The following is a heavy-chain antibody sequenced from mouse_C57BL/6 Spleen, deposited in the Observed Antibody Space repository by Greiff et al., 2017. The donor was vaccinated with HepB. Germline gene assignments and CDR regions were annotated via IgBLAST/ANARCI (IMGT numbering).Heavy chain of an antibody. V-gene: IGHV1-47*01. Sequence: VKLQESGAELVKPGASVKMSCKASGYTFTTYPIEWMKQNHGKSLEWIGNFHPYNDDTKYNEKFKGKATLTVEKSSSTVYLELSRLTSDDSAVYYCARGYYYGSSYYWYFDVWGTGTTVTVSS. D-gene: IGHD1-1*01. CDR3: ARGYYYGSSYYWYFDV. J-gene: IGHJ1*03. CDR2: FHPYNDDT. CDR1: GYTFTTYP.